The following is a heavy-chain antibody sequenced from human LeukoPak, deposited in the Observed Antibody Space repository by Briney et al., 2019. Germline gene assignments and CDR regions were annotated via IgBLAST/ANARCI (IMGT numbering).Heavy chain of an antibody. CDR2: INHSGST. CDR3: ARVGYSSSSDWFDP. CDR1: GRSFSGYY. D-gene: IGHD6-6*01. Sequence: SETLSLTCAVYGRSFSGYYWSWIRQPPGKGLEWIGEINHSGSTNYNPSLKSRVTISVDTSKNQFSLKLSSVTAADTAVYYCARVGYSSSSDWFDPWGQGTLVTVSS. V-gene: IGHV4-34*01. J-gene: IGHJ5*02.